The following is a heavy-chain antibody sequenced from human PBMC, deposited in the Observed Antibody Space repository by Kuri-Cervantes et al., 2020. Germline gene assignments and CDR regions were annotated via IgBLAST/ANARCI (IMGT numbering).Heavy chain of an antibody. CDR2: ISWNSGSI. CDR3: ARDQTGYQSD. CDR1: GFTFDDYA. J-gene: IGHJ4*02. V-gene: IGHV3-9*01. D-gene: IGHD1-1*01. Sequence: SLKISCTASGFTFDDYAMHWVRQAPGKGLEWVAGISWNSGSIGYADSVKGRFTISRDNAKNSLYLQMNSLRAEDTALYYCARDQTGYQSDWGQGTLVTVSS.